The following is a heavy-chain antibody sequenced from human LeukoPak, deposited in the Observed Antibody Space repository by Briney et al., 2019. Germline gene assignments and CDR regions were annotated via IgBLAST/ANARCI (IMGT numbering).Heavy chain of an antibody. CDR2: ISWNSGSI. CDR3: AKDILVRGVIPDAFDI. J-gene: IGHJ3*02. Sequence: GGSLRLSCAASGFTFDDYAMHWVRQAPGKGLGWVSGISWNSGSIGYADSVKGRFTISRDNAKNSLYLQMNSLRAEDTALYYCAKDILVRGVIPDAFDIWGQGTMVTVSS. D-gene: IGHD3-10*01. CDR1: GFTFDDYA. V-gene: IGHV3-9*01.